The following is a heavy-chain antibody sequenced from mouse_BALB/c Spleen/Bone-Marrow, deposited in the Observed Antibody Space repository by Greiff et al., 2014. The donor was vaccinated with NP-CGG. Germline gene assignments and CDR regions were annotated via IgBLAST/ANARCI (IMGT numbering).Heavy chain of an antibody. J-gene: IGHJ4*01. CDR2: ISNGGTYT. Sequence: EVKVVESGGGLVKPGGSLKLSCAASGSTFSDFYMFWFRQTPEKRLEWVATISNGGTYTYYPDSVKGRFTISRDNAKNNLYLQMSSLKSEDTAMYYCARSGERYGAMDYWGQGTSVTVTS. V-gene: IGHV5-4*02. D-gene: IGHD1-1*02. CDR3: ARSGERYGAMDY. CDR1: GSTFSDFY.